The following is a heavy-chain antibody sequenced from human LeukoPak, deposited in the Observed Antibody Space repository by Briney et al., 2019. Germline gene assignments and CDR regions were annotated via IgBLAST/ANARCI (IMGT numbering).Heavy chain of an antibody. Sequence: GALRLSCAASRFTFSTYSMNWVRQAPGKGLEWVSTISGSGAGTYYADSVKGRFTISRDNSKNTLYLQMNSLRVEDTAVYYCAKHHRMAARLVYFDYWGQGTLVTVSS. J-gene: IGHJ4*02. CDR1: RFTFSTYS. CDR3: AKHHRMAARLVYFDY. CDR2: ISGSGAGT. V-gene: IGHV3-23*01. D-gene: IGHD6-6*01.